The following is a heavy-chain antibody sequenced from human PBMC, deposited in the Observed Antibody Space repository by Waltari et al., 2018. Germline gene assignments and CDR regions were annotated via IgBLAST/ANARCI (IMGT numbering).Heavy chain of an antibody. J-gene: IGHJ3*02. CDR3: ARETAVQAAFDI. CDR1: GYTFTGYY. D-gene: IGHD1-1*01. Sequence: QVQLVQSGAEVKKPGASVKVSCKASGYTFTGYYMHWVRQAPGQGLEWMGWINPTSGGTNYAQKFQGRVTMTRDTSISTAYMELSRLRSDDTAVYYCARETAVQAAFDIWGQGTMVTVSS. V-gene: IGHV1-2*02. CDR2: INPTSGGT.